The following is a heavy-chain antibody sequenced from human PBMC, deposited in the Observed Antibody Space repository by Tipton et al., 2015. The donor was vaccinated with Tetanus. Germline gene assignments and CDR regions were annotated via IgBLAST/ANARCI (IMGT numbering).Heavy chain of an antibody. V-gene: IGHV3-11*01. J-gene: IGHJ5*02. CDR2: ISSSGSTI. Sequence: SLRLSCAASGFTFSDYYMSWIRQAPGKGLEWVSYISSSGSTIYYADSVKGRFTISRDNAKNSLYLQMNSLRAEDTAVYYCARDMAEREIVVADSNWFDPWGQGTLVTVSS. CDR1: GFTFSDYY. D-gene: IGHD2-21*01. CDR3: ARDMAEREIVVADSNWFDP.